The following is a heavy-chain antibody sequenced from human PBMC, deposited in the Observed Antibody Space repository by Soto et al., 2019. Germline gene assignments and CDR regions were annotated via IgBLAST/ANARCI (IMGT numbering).Heavy chain of an antibody. CDR2: IYPGDSDT. V-gene: IGHV5-51*01. CDR3: ARHHCSGGSCYSYYYYGMDV. J-gene: IGHJ6*02. Sequence: GESLKISCKGSVYSFTRYWIGCVRQRPGKSLEWMGIIYPGDSDTRYSPSFQGQVTISADKSISTAYLQWSSLKASDTAMYYCARHHCSGGSCYSYYYYGMDVWGQGTTVTVSS. D-gene: IGHD2-15*01. CDR1: VYSFTRYW.